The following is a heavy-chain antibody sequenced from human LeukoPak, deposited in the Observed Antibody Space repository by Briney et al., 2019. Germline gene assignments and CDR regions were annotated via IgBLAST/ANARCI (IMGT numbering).Heavy chain of an antibody. CDR1: GYTFTSYG. V-gene: IGHV1-2*02. J-gene: IGHJ4*02. Sequence: ASVKVSCKASGYTFTSYGISWVRQAPGQGLEWMGWINPNSGGTNYAQKFQGRVTMTRDTSISTAYMELSRLRSDDTAVYYCARNRMALWFGESSFDYWGQGTLVTVSS. CDR2: INPNSGGT. D-gene: IGHD3-10*01. CDR3: ARNRMALWFGESSFDY.